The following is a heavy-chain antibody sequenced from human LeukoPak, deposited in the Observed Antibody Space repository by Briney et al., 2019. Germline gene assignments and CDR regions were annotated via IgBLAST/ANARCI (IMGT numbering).Heavy chain of an antibody. CDR1: GGTFSSYT. V-gene: IGHV1-69*04. CDR3: ARDWAYSSSWFDP. D-gene: IGHD6-13*01. Sequence: GASVNVSCKASGGTFSSYTISWVRPAPGQGLQWMGRIIPILGIANYAQKFQGRVTITADKSTSTAYMELSSLRSEDTAVYYCARDWAYSSSWFDPWGQGTLVTVSS. CDR2: IIPILGIA. J-gene: IGHJ5*02.